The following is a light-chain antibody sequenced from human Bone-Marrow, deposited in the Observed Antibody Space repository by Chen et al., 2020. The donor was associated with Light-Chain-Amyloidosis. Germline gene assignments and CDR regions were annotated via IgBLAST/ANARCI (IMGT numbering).Light chain of an antibody. Sequence: SYELTQPPSVSVSPGQTARLPCSGDDLPTKYAYWYQQKPGQAPVLGIHRDTERPSGISERFSGSSSGKTATLNISGVRAEDEGGYHWQSADSSGTYEVIFGGGTKMTV. J-gene: IGLJ2*01. CDR2: RDT. CDR1: DLPTKY. V-gene: IGLV3-25*03. CDR3: QSADSSGTYEVI.